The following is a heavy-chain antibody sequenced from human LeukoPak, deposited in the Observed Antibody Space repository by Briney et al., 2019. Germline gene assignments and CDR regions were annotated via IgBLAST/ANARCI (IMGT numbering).Heavy chain of an antibody. J-gene: IGHJ4*02. V-gene: IGHV1-18*01. CDR2: ISTYNGDT. CDR1: GYTFTSYG. Sequence: ASVKVSCKASGYTFTSYGINWVRQAPGQGLEWMGWISTYNGDTNYAQKLQDRVTMTTDTSTSTAYMELRSLRSDDTAVYYCARGSSYGFSMGYWGQGTLVTVPS. CDR3: ARGSSYGFSMGY. D-gene: IGHD5-18*01.